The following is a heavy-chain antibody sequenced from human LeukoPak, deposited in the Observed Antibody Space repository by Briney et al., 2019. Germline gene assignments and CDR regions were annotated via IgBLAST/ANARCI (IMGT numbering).Heavy chain of an antibody. Sequence: GGSLRLSCAASGFTFSSSAMSWVRQAPGKGLEWVSTISGFGENTYYADSVKGRFTISRDNFKSAMFLQMNSLRAEDTAVYYCAKGGHYSWFDPWGQGTLVIVSS. J-gene: IGHJ5*02. CDR1: GFTFSSSA. V-gene: IGHV3-23*01. D-gene: IGHD1-26*01. CDR2: ISGFGENT. CDR3: AKGGHYSWFDP.